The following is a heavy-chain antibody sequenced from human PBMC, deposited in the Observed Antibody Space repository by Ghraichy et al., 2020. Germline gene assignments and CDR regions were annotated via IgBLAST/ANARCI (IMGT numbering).Heavy chain of an antibody. D-gene: IGHD2-2*01. CDR1: GYTLSGYY. J-gene: IGHJ4*02. V-gene: IGHV1-2*02. CDR2: INPSSGVT. CDR3: ARTRYYSSSSCPVIDY. Sequence: ASVKVSCKASGYTLSGYYMHWVRQAPGQGLEWMGWINPSSGVTHSAQQFQGRVTMTRDTSMNTAYMELSRLTSDDAAIYYCARTRYYSSSSCPVIDYWGQGMLVTVS.